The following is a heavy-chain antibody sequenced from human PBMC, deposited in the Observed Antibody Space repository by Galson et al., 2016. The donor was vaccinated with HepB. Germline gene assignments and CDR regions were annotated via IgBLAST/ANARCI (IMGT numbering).Heavy chain of an antibody. V-gene: IGHV1-46*01. CDR3: ARDLGEMATMMTHL. J-gene: IGHJ4*02. CDR2: INPNGGSA. Sequence: SVKVSCKASGYTFTSYYIHWVRQAPGQGLEWMGIINPNGGSASYAPRFQGRVTLTRDMSTSPVSMELSSLSSEDTAGYYCARDLGEMATMMTHLWGQGTLVTVSS. D-gene: IGHD5-24*01. CDR1: GYTFTSYY.